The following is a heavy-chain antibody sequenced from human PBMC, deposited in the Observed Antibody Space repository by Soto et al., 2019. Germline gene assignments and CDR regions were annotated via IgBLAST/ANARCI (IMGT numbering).Heavy chain of an antibody. CDR2: ISTVSRAT. D-gene: IGHD1-26*01. J-gene: IGHJ6*02. CDR1: GFTFSDYY. CDR3: ARYSGSYLSAYFYGMAV. Sequence: QVQLVESGGGLVKPGGSLRLSCAASGFTFSDYYMTWIRQAPGKGLEWVSFISTVSRATNYSDSVKGRFTISRDNAKNLVYLQMESLRAEDTAVYYCARYSGSYLSAYFYGMAVWGQGATVTFSS. V-gene: IGHV3-11*05.